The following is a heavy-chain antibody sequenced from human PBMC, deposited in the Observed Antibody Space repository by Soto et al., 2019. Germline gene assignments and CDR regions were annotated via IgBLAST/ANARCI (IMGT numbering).Heavy chain of an antibody. Sequence: GGSLRLSCAASGFTFSTYTIHWVRQAPGKGLEWVSSITSASFIKYVDSVKGRFTISRDNAKNSLYLQMNSLRAEDTALYYCARVSDFFGDPPDYWGQGTLVTVSS. CDR3: ARVSDFFGDPPDY. V-gene: IGHV3-21*01. CDR1: GFTFSTYT. J-gene: IGHJ4*02. CDR2: ITSASFI. D-gene: IGHD4-17*01.